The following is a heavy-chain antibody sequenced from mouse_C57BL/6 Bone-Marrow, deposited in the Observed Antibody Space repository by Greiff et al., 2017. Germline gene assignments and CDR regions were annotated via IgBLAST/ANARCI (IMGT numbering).Heavy chain of an antibody. D-gene: IGHD1-1*01. CDR1: GYTFTSYW. J-gene: IGHJ1*01. V-gene: IGHV1-7*01. CDR3: AIYGSSYRWYFDV. Sequence: VMLVESGAELAKPGASVKLSCKASGYTFTSYWMHWVKQRPGQGLEWIGYINPSSGYTKYNQKFKDKATLTADKSSSTAYMQLSSLTYEDSAVYYCAIYGSSYRWYFDVWGRDHGHRLL. CDR2: INPSSGYT.